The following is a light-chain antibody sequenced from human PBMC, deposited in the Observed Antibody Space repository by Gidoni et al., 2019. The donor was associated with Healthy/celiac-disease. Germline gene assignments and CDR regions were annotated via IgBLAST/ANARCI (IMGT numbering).Light chain of an antibody. J-gene: IGLJ3*02. CDR3: SSYAGSNNRV. Sequence: QSALTQPPSASGSPGQSVTISCTGTSSDVGGYNYVSWYQQHPGKAPNLRIYEVSKRPSGVPDPFSGSKSCNTASLTVSGLQAEDDADYYCSSYAGSNNRVFGGGTKLTVL. V-gene: IGLV2-8*01. CDR2: EVS. CDR1: SSDVGGYNY.